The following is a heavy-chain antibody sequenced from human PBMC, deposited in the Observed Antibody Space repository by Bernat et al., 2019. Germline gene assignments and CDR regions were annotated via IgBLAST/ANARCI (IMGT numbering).Heavy chain of an antibody. J-gene: IGHJ4*02. Sequence: EVQLVESGGGLVQPGGSLRLSCAASGFTFSTYWMHWVRQAPGRGLVWVSRVNSDGSSAGYAASVKGRFTISRDNAKNTLFLQMDSLRAEDTAVYYCARSLGGPYQFDHWGQGTLVTVSS. CDR1: GFTFSTYW. CDR2: VNSDGSSA. V-gene: IGHV3-74*02. D-gene: IGHD2-2*01. CDR3: ARSLGGPYQFDH.